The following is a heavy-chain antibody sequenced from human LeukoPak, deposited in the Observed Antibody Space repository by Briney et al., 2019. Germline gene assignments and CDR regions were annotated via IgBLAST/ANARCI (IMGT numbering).Heavy chain of an antibody. J-gene: IGHJ4*02. CDR2: IRYDGGNK. Sequence: GGSLRLSCAASGFTFSSYGMHWVRQAPGKGLEWVAFIRYDGGNKYYADSVKGRFTISRDNSKNTLYLQMNSLRAEDTAVYYCAKGTSSYYDILTGSTGDYFDYWGQGTLVTVSS. CDR3: AKGTSSYYDILTGSTGDYFDY. D-gene: IGHD3-9*01. V-gene: IGHV3-30*02. CDR1: GFTFSSYG.